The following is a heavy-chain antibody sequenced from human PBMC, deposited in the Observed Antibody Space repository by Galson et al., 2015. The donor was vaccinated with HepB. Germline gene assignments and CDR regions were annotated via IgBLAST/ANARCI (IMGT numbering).Heavy chain of an antibody. J-gene: IGHJ5*01. CDR3: ARDNIATPGYSNNWGLGS. Sequence: SLRLSCAASGFTFSSYGMHWVRQAPGKGLEWVAVIWYDGSNKYYANSVKGRFTISRDNSKNTLYLQMNSLRAEDTAVYYCARDNIATPGYSNNWGLGSWGQGTLVTVS. V-gene: IGHV3-30*19. D-gene: IGHD6-13*01. CDR1: GFTFSSYG. CDR2: IWYDGSNK.